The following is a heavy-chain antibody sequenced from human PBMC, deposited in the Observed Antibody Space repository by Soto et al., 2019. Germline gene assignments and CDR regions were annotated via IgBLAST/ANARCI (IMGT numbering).Heavy chain of an antibody. D-gene: IGHD2-2*01. CDR2: IYYSGST. CDR1: GGSISSGDYY. V-gene: IGHV4-30-4*01. J-gene: IGHJ6*02. CDR3: GTMPIVVEPAPMDV. Sequence: SETLSLTCTVSGGSISSGDYYWSWIRQPPGKGLEWIGYIYYSGSTSYNASLKSRTSISADPSNNQFSLRLHSLTAADTAVYFCGTMPIVVEPAPMDVWGPGTSVTVSS.